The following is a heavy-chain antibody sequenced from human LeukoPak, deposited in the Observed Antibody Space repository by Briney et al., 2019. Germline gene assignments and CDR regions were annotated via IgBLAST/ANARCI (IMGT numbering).Heavy chain of an antibody. Sequence: GGSLRLSCAASGFTFSSYAMHWVRQAPGKGLEWVAVISYDGSNKYYADSVKGRFTISRDNSKNTLYLQMNSLRAEDTAVYYCARGGEFSGYEIWGQGTLVTVSS. CDR2: ISYDGSNK. V-gene: IGHV3-30*04. D-gene: IGHD5-12*01. CDR3: ARGGEFSGYEI. CDR1: GFTFSSYA. J-gene: IGHJ4*02.